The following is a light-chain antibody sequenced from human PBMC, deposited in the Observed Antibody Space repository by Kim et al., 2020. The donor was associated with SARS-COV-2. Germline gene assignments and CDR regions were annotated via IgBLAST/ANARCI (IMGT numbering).Light chain of an antibody. CDR3: QQRSNWPI. Sequence: SLSPGERSTLSCRARQSVSSYLDWYQQKPGQAPRLLIYDASNRATGIPVRFSGSGSGTDFTLTISSLEPEDFAVYYCQQRSNWPIFGQGTRLEIK. CDR2: DAS. V-gene: IGKV3-11*01. CDR1: QSVSSY. J-gene: IGKJ5*01.